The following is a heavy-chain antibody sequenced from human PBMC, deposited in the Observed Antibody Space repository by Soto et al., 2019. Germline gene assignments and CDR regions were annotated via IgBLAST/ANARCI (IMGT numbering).Heavy chain of an antibody. V-gene: IGHV1-69*13. CDR1: GGTFSSYA. J-gene: IGHJ4*02. D-gene: IGHD3-3*01. Sequence: SVKVSCKASGGTFSSYAISWVGQAPGQGLEWMGGIIPIFGTANYAQKFQGRVTITADESTSTAYMELSSLRAEETAVYYCARGGKEWLTPLEFWGQGTLVTVSS. CDR3: ARGGKEWLTPLEF. CDR2: IIPIFGTA.